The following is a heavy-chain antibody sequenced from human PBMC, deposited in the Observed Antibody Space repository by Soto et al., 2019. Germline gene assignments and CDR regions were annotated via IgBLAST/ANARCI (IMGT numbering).Heavy chain of an antibody. CDR1: GYTFTSYD. CDR2: MNPNSGNT. D-gene: IGHD6-19*01. Sequence: QVQLVQSGAEVKKPGASVKVSCKASGYTFTSYDINWVRQATGQGLEWMGWMNPNSGNTGYAQKFQGRVTMTRNTSISTAYMELSSLRSEDTAVYYCARSSSGWYGYYYYYGMDFWGQGTTVTVSS. J-gene: IGHJ6*02. CDR3: ARSSSGWYGYYYYYGMDF. V-gene: IGHV1-8*01.